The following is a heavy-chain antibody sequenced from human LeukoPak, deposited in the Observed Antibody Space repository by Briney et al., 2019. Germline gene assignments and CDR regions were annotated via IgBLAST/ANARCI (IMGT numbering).Heavy chain of an antibody. D-gene: IGHD3-22*01. CDR3: AESYYYDSSAY. V-gene: IGHV3-23*01. Sequence: GGSLRLSCAASGFTFSSYGMSWVRQAPGKGLEWVSAISGSGDSTYYADSVKGRFTISRDNSKNTLYLQVNSLRDEDTAVYYCAESYYYDSSAYWGQGTLVTVSS. J-gene: IGHJ4*02. CDR1: GFTFSSYG. CDR2: ISGSGDST.